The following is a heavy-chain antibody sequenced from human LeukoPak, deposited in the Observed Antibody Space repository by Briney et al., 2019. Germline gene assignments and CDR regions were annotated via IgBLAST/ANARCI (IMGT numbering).Heavy chain of an antibody. D-gene: IGHD5-12*01. CDR2: INHSGST. CDR1: GGSFSGYY. Sequence: SETLSLTCAVYGGSFSGYYWSWIRQPPGKGLEWIGEINHSGSTNYNPSLKSRVTISVDTPKSQFSLKLSSVTAADTAVYYCARGGGYASPIGYWGQGALVTVSS. J-gene: IGHJ4*02. V-gene: IGHV4-34*01. CDR3: ARGGGYASPIGY.